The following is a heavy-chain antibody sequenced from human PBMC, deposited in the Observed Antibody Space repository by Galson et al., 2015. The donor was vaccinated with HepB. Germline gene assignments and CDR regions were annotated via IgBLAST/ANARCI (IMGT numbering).Heavy chain of an antibody. CDR2: ISASSTYT. V-gene: IGHV3-11*06. CDR1: EFTFSDYY. D-gene: IGHD3-10*01. J-gene: IGHJ5*01. Sequence: SLRLSCAASEFTFSDYYMSWIRQAPGKGLEWVSYISASSTYTNYADSVKGRFTISRDNAKNSLYLQMNSLRAEDTAVYYCARVRTTLVREVITNNWFDSWCQGTLGTVSS. CDR3: ARVRTTLVREVITNNWFDS.